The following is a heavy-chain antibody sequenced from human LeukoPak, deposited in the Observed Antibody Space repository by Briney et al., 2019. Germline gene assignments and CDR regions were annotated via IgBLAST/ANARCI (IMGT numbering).Heavy chain of an antibody. V-gene: IGHV3-23*01. D-gene: IGHD2-2*01. CDR3: AKPVGTSWYYFDY. CDR1: GFTFSSSA. Sequence: PGGSLRLSCVASGFTFSSSAMSWVRQAPGRGLEWVSAISDSGVSTYYADSVKGRFTISRDNSKNTLYLQMNNLRAEDTAVYYCAKPVGTSWYYFDYWGQGTLVTVSS. J-gene: IGHJ4*02. CDR2: ISDSGVST.